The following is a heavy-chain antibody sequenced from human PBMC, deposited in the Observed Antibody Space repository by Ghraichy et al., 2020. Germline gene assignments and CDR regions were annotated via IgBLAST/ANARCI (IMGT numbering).Heavy chain of an antibody. Sequence: GESLNISCAASGFTFSSYSMNWVRQAPGKGLEWVSYISSSSSTIYYADSVKGRFTISRDNAKNSLYLQMNSLRDEDTAVYYCARPSIASSALWGQGTLVTVSS. CDR2: ISSSSSTI. CDR3: ARPSIASSAL. V-gene: IGHV3-48*02. J-gene: IGHJ4*02. CDR1: GFTFSSYS. D-gene: IGHD6-13*01.